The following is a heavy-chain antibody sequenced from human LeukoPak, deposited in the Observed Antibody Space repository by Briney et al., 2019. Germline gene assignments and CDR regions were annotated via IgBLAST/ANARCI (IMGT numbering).Heavy chain of an antibody. CDR3: ARASRSSSSDFDY. D-gene: IGHD2-2*01. J-gene: IGHJ4*02. CDR1: GYTFTGYY. Sequence: ASVKVSCKASGYTFTGYYIHWVRQAPGQGLEWMGWINPKGGNTKYALKFLGRVTLTRDTSINTAYMEVTRLISDDTAIYYCARASRSSSSDFDYWGQGTLVTVSS. CDR2: INPKGGNT. V-gene: IGHV1-2*02.